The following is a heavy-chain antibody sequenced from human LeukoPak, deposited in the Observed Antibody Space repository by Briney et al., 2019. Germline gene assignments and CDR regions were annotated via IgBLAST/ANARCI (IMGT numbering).Heavy chain of an antibody. V-gene: IGHV1-46*01. CDR2: INPSDGST. J-gene: IGHJ4*02. D-gene: IGHD3-22*01. Sequence: GASVKVSCKPSGNTFTTYYMHWVRQAPGQGLEWMGIINPSDGSTSYAQKFQGRVTMTWDTSTSTVYMELSSLRSEDTAVYYCARDITMIVVVMCYWGQGTLVTVSS. CDR1: GNTFTTYY. CDR3: ARDITMIVVVMCY.